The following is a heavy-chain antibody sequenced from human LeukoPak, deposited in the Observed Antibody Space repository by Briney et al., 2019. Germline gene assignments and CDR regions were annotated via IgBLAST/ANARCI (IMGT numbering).Heavy chain of an antibody. Sequence: SETLSLTCTVSGGSISSYYWSWIRQPAGKGLEWIGRIYTSGSTNYNPSLKSRVTMSVDTSKNQFSLKLSSVTAADTAVYYRARETNIVATIRWFDPWGQGTLVTVSS. D-gene: IGHD5-12*01. J-gene: IGHJ5*02. CDR2: IYTSGST. CDR3: ARETNIVATIRWFDP. V-gene: IGHV4-4*07. CDR1: GGSISSYY.